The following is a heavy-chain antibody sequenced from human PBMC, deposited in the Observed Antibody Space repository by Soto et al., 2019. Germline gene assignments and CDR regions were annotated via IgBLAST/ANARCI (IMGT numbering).Heavy chain of an antibody. D-gene: IGHD2-8*01. CDR2: IDPSDSYT. CDR1: GYSFTSYW. J-gene: IGHJ6*02. CDR3: AREGYCTNGVCYRHYYYGMDV. Sequence: PGESLEISCKGSGYSFTSYWISWVRQMPGKGLEWIGRIDPSDSYTNYSPSFQGHVTISADKSISTAYLQWSSLKASDTAMYYCAREGYCTNGVCYRHYYYGMDVWGQGTTVTVSS. V-gene: IGHV5-10-1*01.